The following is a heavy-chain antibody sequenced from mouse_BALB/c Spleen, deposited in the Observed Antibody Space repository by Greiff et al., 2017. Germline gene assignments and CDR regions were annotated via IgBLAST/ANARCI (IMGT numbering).Heavy chain of an antibody. CDR2: IDPENGNT. D-gene: IGHD4-1*01. CDR1: GFNIKDYY. V-gene: IGHV14-1*02. Sequence: EVQGVESGAELVRPGALVKLSCKASGFNIKDYYMHWVKQRPEQGLEWIGWIDPENGNTIYDPKFQGKASITADTSSNTAYLQLSSLTSEDTAVYYCARTGTGWFAYWGQGTLVTVSA. CDR3: ARTGTGWFAY. J-gene: IGHJ3*01.